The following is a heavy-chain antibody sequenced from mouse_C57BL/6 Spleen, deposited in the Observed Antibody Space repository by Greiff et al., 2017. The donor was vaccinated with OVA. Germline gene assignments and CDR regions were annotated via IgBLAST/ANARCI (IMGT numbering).Heavy chain of an antibody. J-gene: IGHJ2*01. D-gene: IGHD1-1*01. V-gene: IGHV5-17*01. CDR3: ARPGFYYGSSYEKGYFDY. CDR1: GFTFSDYG. CDR2: ISSGSSTI. Sequence: EVKLVESGGGLVKPGGSLKLSCAASGFTFSDYGMHWVRQAPEKGLEWVAYISSGSSTIYYADTVKGRFTISRDNAKNTLFLQMTSLRSEDTAMYYCARPGFYYGSSYEKGYFDYWGQGTTLTVSS.